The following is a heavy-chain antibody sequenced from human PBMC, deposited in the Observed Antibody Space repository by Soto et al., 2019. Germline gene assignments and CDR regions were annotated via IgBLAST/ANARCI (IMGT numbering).Heavy chain of an antibody. V-gene: IGHV1-58*02. CDR3: AADPRSEKDAFDI. J-gene: IGHJ3*02. CDR2: IVVGSGNT. CDR1: GFTFTSSA. Sequence: QMQLVQSGPEVKKPGTSVKGSCKASGFTFTSSAMQWVRQALGQRLEWIGWIVVGSGNTNYAKKFQERVAITRDMSTSPAYLELSSLRSEDTAVYYCAADPRSEKDAFDIWGQGTMVTVSS. D-gene: IGHD3-16*02.